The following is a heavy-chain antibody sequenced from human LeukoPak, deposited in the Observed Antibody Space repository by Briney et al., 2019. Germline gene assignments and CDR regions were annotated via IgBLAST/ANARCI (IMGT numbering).Heavy chain of an antibody. D-gene: IGHD4-17*01. J-gene: IGHJ3*02. V-gene: IGHV1-2*02. CDR3: ARAYYGDYRFDI. CDR2: INPNSGGT. Sequence: GASVKVSCKASGYTFTGYYMHWVRQAPGQGLEWMGWINPNSGGTNYAQKFQGRVTMTRDTSISTAYMELSRLRSDDTVVYYCARAYYGDYRFDIWGQGTMVTVSS. CDR1: GYTFTGYY.